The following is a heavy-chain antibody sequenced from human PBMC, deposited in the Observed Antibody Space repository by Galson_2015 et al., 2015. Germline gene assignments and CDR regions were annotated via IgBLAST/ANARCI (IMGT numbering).Heavy chain of an antibody. CDR1: GFTSRSYA. Sequence: SLRLPCAAPGFTSRSYALSWARQAPGNGLEWVSAISDSSGSTYYADSVKGRFTISRDNSKNTLYLQMNSLRAEDTAVYYCAKYPVLIAAVGKIDYWGRGTRVTVSS. D-gene: IGHD6-13*01. V-gene: IGHV3-23*01. J-gene: IGHJ4*02. CDR3: AKYPVLIAAVGKIDY. CDR2: ISDSSGST.